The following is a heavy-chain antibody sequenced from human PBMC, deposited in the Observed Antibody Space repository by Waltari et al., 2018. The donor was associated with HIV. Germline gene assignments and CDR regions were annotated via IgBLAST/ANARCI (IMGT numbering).Heavy chain of an antibody. Sequence: EVQLLESGGGLVQPGGSLRLSCAATGFTFSNFWMRWVRQVPGKGPVCISRLNGDGTTNLYADSVKGRFTISRDNTRDALYLQMNSLRAEDTAVYYCARRHATEGVLDLWGRGTLVTVSS. V-gene: IGHV3-74*01. CDR3: ARRHATEGVLDL. D-gene: IGHD3-10*01. J-gene: IGHJ2*01. CDR2: LNGDGTTN. CDR1: GFTFSNFW.